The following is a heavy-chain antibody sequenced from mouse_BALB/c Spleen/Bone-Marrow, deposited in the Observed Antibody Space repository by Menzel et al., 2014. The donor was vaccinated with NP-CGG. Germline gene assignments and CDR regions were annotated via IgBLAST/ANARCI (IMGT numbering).Heavy chain of an antibody. V-gene: IGHV1-39*01. Sequence: EVQLQESGPELEKPGASVKISCKASGYSFTGYNMNWVKQSNGKSLEWIGNIDPHYGGTSYNQKFKGKATLTVDKSSNTAYMQLKSPTSEDSAIYYCASYGNSFGYWGQGTLVTVSA. CDR2: IDPHYGGT. J-gene: IGHJ3*01. CDR3: ASYGNSFGY. CDR1: GYSFTGYN. D-gene: IGHD2-1*01.